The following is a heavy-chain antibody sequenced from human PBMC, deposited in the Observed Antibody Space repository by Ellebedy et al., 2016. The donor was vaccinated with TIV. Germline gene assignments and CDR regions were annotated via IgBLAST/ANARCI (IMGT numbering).Heavy chain of an antibody. V-gene: IGHV1-18*01. J-gene: IGHJ4*02. D-gene: IGHD6-6*01. CDR2: ISAYNGNT. CDR1: GDTFSNYA. Sequence: ASVKVSCKTSGDTFSNYAISWVRQAPGQGLEWMGWISAYNGNTNYAQKLQGRVTMTTDRSTSTAYMELRSLRSDDTAVYYCARDYSSSTDFDYWGQGTLVTVSS. CDR3: ARDYSSSTDFDY.